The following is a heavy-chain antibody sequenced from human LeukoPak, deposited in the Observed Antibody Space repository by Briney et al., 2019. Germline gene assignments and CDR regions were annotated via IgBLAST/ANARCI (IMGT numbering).Heavy chain of an antibody. Sequence: PSETLSLTCTVSGGSISSYYWSWIRQPPGKGLEWIGSIYYSGSTYYNPSLKSRVTISVDTSKNQFSLKLSSVTAADTAVYYCARDQGAAADYWGQGTLVTVSS. D-gene: IGHD6-13*01. V-gene: IGHV4-59*12. CDR2: IYYSGST. J-gene: IGHJ4*02. CDR1: GGSISSYY. CDR3: ARDQGAAADY.